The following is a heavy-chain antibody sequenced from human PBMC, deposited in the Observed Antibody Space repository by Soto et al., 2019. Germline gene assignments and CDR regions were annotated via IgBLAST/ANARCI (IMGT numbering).Heavy chain of an antibody. J-gene: IGHJ6*02. CDR3: AKDGSHFDVDV. V-gene: IGHV3-30*02. CDR1: TTTFSSSG. CDR2: HSNDGITK. Sequence: GGSLRLSCAASTTTFSSSGWHWVRQAPGRGLEWVAFHSNDGITKTYGDSVKGRFIISRDNAEKMVFLQMNSLRSDDTAIYYCAKDGSHFDVDVWGQGTTVTVSS. D-gene: IGHD3-9*01.